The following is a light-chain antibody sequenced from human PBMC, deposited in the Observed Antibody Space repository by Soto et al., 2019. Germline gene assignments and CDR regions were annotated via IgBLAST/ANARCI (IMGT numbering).Light chain of an antibody. CDR2: DAS. CDR1: QSAGTN. V-gene: IGKV3-20*01. J-gene: IGKJ5*01. CDR3: QQYGSSHT. Sequence: EVVMTQSPATLTVSPGERATLSCRASQSAGTNLAWYQQKPGQAPRLLIYDASSRATGIPDRFSGSGSGTDFTLTISRLEPEDFAVYYCQQYGSSHTFGQGTRLEIK.